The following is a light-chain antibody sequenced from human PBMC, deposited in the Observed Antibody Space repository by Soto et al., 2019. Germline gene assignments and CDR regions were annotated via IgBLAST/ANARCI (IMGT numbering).Light chain of an antibody. CDR2: NAS. V-gene: IGKV3-15*01. CDR3: QQYNTWPVYT. Sequence: IVVTQFPATLSVSPRQRATLSCRASDNIGTNIAWYPHRPGQSPRLLIYNASTRPPGVAARFSGSGSETDFKLPISSLQPEDFAVYYCQQYNTWPVYTFGQGTKLEIK. CDR1: DNIGTN. J-gene: IGKJ2*01.